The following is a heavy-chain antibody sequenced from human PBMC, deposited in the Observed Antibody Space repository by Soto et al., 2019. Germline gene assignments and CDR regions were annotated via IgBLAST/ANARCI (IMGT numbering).Heavy chain of an antibody. CDR1: GYSFTSYW. D-gene: IGHD2-21*02. CDR3: AGRVSLVVTAHAFDI. J-gene: IGHJ3*02. V-gene: IGHV5-51*01. Sequence: PGESLKISCKGSGYSFTSYWIGWVRQMPGKGLEWVGIIYPGDSDTRYSPSFHGQVTISADKSISTAYLQRSGLKASDAAMYYCAGRVSLVVTAHAFDIWGQGTMVTVPS. CDR2: IYPGDSDT.